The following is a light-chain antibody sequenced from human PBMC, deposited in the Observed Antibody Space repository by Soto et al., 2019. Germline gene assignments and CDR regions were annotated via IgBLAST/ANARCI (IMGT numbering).Light chain of an antibody. V-gene: IGKV1-9*01. CDR3: QQLNSYPRT. CDR1: QGISSY. Sequence: DIQLTQSPSFLSASVGDRVTITCRASQGISSYLAWYQQKPGKAPNLLIYAASTLQSGVPSRFSGSGSGTEFTLTISXLQPEDFTTYYCQQLNSYPRTFGQGTKVEIK. J-gene: IGKJ1*01. CDR2: AAS.